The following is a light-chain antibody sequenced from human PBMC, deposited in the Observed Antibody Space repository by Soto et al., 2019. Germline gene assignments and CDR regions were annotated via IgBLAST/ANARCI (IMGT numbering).Light chain of an antibody. Sequence: QSALTQSPSASGSPGQSVTISCTGTSGDVGGYDYVSWYQQHPGKAPKLMIYEVTKRPLGVPDRFSGSKSGNTASLTVSGLQAEDEADYYCSSYAGSDNPYVFGTGTKV. CDR2: EVT. J-gene: IGLJ1*01. V-gene: IGLV2-8*01. CDR1: SGDVGGYDY. CDR3: SSYAGSDNPYV.